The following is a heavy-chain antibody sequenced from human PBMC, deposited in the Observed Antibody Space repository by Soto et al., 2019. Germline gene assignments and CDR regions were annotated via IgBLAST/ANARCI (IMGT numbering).Heavy chain of an antibody. CDR1: GFTFSSYS. D-gene: IGHD2-15*01. CDR3: AREPLFAAYYYYMDV. V-gene: IGHV3-21*06. J-gene: IGHJ6*03. Sequence: EVQLVESGGGLVKPGGSLRLSCAASGFTFSSYSMNWVRQAPGKGLEWVSSISYRSDYIYADSVKGRFTISRDNAKNSLYLQMNSRRAEDTAVYFCAREPLFAAYYYYMDVWGKGTTVTVSS. CDR2: ISYRSDYI.